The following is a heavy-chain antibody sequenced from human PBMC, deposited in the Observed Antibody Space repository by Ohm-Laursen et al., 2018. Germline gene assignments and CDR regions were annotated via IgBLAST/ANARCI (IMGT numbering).Heavy chain of an antibody. CDR3: AVVVDDDY. CDR2: IKQDGSEK. V-gene: IGHV3-7*01. Sequence: SLRLSCAASGFTFSSSWMRWVRQAPGKGLEWVANIKQDGSEKYYVDSVKGRFTISRDNAKNSLYLQMNSLRAEDTAVYYCAVVVDDDYWGQGTLVTVSS. J-gene: IGHJ4*02. CDR1: GFTFSSSW. D-gene: IGHD2-15*01.